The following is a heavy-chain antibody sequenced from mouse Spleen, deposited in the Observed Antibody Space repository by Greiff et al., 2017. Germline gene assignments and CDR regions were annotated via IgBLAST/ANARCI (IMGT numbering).Heavy chain of an antibody. CDR2: IWSDGST. V-gene: IGHV2-4-1*01. J-gene: IGHJ3*01. CDR3: ARGGYYSYDGWFAY. Sequence: VKLQESGPGLVAPSQSLSITCTVSGFSLTNYAVHWVRQSPGKGLEWLGVIWSDGSTDYNAAFISRLSISKDNSKSQVFFKMNSLQADDTAIYYCARGGYYSYDGWFAYWGQGTLVTVSA. CDR1: GFSLTNYA. D-gene: IGHD2-12*01.